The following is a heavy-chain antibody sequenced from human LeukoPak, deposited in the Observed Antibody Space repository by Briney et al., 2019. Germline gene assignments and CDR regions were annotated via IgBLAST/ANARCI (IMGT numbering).Heavy chain of an antibody. CDR2: INHSGST. Sequence: SETLSLTCAVYGGSFSGYYWSWIRQPPGKGLEWIGEINHSGSTNYNPSLKSRVTISVDTSKNQFSLKLSSVTAADTAVYYCARVPSRMLYGMDVWGQGTTVTVSS. J-gene: IGHJ6*02. V-gene: IGHV4-34*01. CDR1: GGSFSGYY. CDR3: ARVPSRMLYGMDV. D-gene: IGHD2-8*01.